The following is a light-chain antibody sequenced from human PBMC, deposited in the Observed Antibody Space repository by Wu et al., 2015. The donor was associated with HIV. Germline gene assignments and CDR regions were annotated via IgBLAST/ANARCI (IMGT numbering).Light chain of an antibody. CDR3: QQHANWPLT. V-gene: IGKV3-11*01. J-gene: IGKJ5*01. CDR2: DTF. Sequence: EIILTQSPATLSLPPGERATFSCRASQSVSTYLAWYQHKPGQAPRLLIYDTFKRATGIPARFSGSGSGTDFTLTISSLEPEDFAVYYCQQHANWPLTFGQGTRLEIK. CDR1: QSVSTY.